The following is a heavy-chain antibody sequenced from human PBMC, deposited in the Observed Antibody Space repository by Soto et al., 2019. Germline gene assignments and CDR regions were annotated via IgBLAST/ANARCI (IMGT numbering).Heavy chain of an antibody. CDR1: GFTFSAYA. V-gene: IGHV3-48*02. CDR3: ARDWDIVILSVPIPNYNYGMDV. J-gene: IGHJ6*02. CDR2: ISSRSDTL. D-gene: IGHD2-15*01. Sequence: LRLSCEGSGFTFSAYAMNWVRQAPGKGLEWVSYISSRSDTLYYADSVKGRFTISRDNAKNSVYLQVNNLRDEDTAVYYCARDWDIVILSVPIPNYNYGMDVWGQGTTVTVSS.